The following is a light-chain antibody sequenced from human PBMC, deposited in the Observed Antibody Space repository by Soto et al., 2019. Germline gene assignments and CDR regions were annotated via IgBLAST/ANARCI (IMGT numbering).Light chain of an antibody. CDR1: SSDVGGSNY. Sequence: QSALTQPASVSGSPGQSITISCTGTSSDVGGSNYVSWYQQHPGTAPKLMIYDVRNRPSGVSNRFSGSKSGDTASLTISGLQAEDEADYYCCSYTSSSTYVFGTGTKVTLL. J-gene: IGLJ1*01. CDR3: CSYTSSSTYV. V-gene: IGLV2-14*03. CDR2: DVR.